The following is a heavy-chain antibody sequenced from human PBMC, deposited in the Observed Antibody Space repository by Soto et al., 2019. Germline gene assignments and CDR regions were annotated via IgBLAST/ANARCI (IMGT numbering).Heavy chain of an antibody. D-gene: IGHD3-22*01. CDR1: GFTFSNYS. CDR2: ISSSSSTI. V-gene: IGHV3-48*02. Sequence: LRLSCAASGFTFSNYSMNCVRQAPGKGLEWVSYISSSSSTIYYADSVKGRFTISRDNAKNSLYLQMNSLRDEDTAVYYCARDRYYDSSGYSPTGYWGQGTLVTVSS. CDR3: ARDRYYDSSGYSPTGY. J-gene: IGHJ4*02.